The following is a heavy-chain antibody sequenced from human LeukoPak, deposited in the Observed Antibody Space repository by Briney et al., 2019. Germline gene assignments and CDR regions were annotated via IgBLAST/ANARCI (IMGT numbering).Heavy chain of an antibody. J-gene: IGHJ2*01. CDR2: IRSKANSYAT. Sequence: GGSLRLSCAASGFTFSGSAMHWVRQASGKGLEWVGRIRSKANSYATAYAASVKGRFTISRDDSKNTAYPQMNSLKTEDTAVYYCTRYSNWNYGYWYFDLWGRGTLVTVSS. CDR3: TRYSNWNYGYWYFDL. V-gene: IGHV3-73*01. D-gene: IGHD1-7*01. CDR1: GFTFSGSA.